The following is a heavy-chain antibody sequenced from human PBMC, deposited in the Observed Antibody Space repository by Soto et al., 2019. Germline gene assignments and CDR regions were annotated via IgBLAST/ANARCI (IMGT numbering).Heavy chain of an antibody. CDR2: ISAYNGKT. CDR1: GNTFMSYG. D-gene: IGHD1-26*01. V-gene: IGHV1-18*01. Sequence: QVQLVQSGGEVKKPGASVKVSCKASGNTFMSYGFSWVRQAPGQGLEWMGWISAYNGKTDYAQKVKDRAIMTKDPVTSTVYMELTSLTSDDAAVYFCARHGVGSFWYFDIWGRGPLVSVPS. J-gene: IGHJ2*01. CDR3: ARHGVGSFWYFDI.